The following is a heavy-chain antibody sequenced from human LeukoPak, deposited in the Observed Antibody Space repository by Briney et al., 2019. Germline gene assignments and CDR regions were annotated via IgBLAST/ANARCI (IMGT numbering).Heavy chain of an antibody. Sequence: ASXXVXCKASGYTFTSYDINWVRQATGQGLEWMGWMNPNSGNTGYAQKFQGRVTMTRNTYISTAYMELSSLRSEDTAVYYCARSIDDYGDTWGQGTLVTVSS. D-gene: IGHD4-17*01. CDR3: ARSIDDYGDT. CDR1: GYTFTSYD. J-gene: IGHJ5*02. CDR2: MNPNSGNT. V-gene: IGHV1-8*01.